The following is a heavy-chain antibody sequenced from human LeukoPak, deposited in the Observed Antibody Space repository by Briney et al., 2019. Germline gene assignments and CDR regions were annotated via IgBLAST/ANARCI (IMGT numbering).Heavy chain of an antibody. D-gene: IGHD2-2*02. V-gene: IGHV4-34*01. CDR3: AGGLVPAAISPPNNNWFDP. CDR2: INHSGST. CDR1: GGSFSGYY. J-gene: IGHJ5*02. Sequence: SETLSLTCAVYGGSFSGYYWSWIRQPPGKGLEWIGEINHSGSTNYNPSLKSRVTISVDTSKNQFSLKLSSVTAADTAVYYCAGGLVPAAISPPNNNWFDPWGQGTLVTVSS.